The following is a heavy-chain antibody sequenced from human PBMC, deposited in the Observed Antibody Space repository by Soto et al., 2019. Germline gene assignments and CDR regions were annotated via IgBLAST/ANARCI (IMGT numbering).Heavy chain of an antibody. CDR2: IKQDGSEK. Sequence: GGSLRLSCAASGFTFSSYWMSWVRQAPGKGLEWVANIKQDGSEKYYVDSVKGRFTISRDNAKNSLYLQMNSLRAEDTAVYYCARARIAAAAIYFDYWGQGTLVTVSS. CDR3: ARARIAAAAIYFDY. D-gene: IGHD6-13*01. J-gene: IGHJ4*02. V-gene: IGHV3-7*01. CDR1: GFTFSSYW.